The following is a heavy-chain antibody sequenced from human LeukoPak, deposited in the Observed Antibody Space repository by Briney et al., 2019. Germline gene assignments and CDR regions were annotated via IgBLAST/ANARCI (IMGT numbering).Heavy chain of an antibody. Sequence: PGGSLRLSCAASGFTFSSYGMHWVRQAPGKQLEWVAVIWSDGGNEYLADSVKGRFIISRDNSKNTLFMQLNSLTVEDTAVYYCARDRGSSWFGPIDYWGQGTPVTVSS. CDR1: GFTFSSYG. D-gene: IGHD6-13*01. CDR3: ARDRGSSWFGPIDY. J-gene: IGHJ4*02. CDR2: IWSDGGNE. V-gene: IGHV3-33*01.